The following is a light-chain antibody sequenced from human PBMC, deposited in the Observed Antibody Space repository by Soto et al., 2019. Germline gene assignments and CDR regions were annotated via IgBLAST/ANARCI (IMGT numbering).Light chain of an antibody. J-gene: IGKJ1*01. CDR2: GAS. CDR1: QSVSSN. Sequence: EIVMTQSPATLSVSPGERATLSCRASQSVSSNLAWYQQKPGQAPRLLIYGASTRATGIPARFSGSGSGTEFTLTISSLQSEDLAVYYGQQYNNWPATFGQGTKVEIK. V-gene: IGKV3-15*01. CDR3: QQYNNWPAT.